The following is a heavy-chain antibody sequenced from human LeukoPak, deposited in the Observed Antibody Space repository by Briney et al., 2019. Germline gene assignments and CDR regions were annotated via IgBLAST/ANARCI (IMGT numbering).Heavy chain of an antibody. CDR1: GGSFSGYC. J-gene: IGHJ4*02. D-gene: IGHD4-17*01. CDR3: ASLTVTTSGGY. CDR2: VNHSGST. Sequence: SETLSLTCAVYGGSFSGYCWSWIRQPPGKGRRWIGEVNHSGSTNYNPSLKSRVTISVDTSKNQFSLNLISVTAADTAVYYCASLTVTTSGGYWGRGTLVTVSS. V-gene: IGHV4-34*01.